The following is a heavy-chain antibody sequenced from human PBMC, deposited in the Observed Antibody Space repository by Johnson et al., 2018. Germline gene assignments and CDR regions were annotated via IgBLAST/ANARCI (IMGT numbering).Heavy chain of an antibody. CDR2: ISGSGGST. J-gene: IGHJ6*03. V-gene: IGHV3-23*04. D-gene: IGHD1-26*01. CDR3: AKGSGRYSFSYQYYYMDV. CDR1: GLTFSSYG. Sequence: VQLVESGGGLVQPGGSLRLSCAGSGLTFSSYGMTWVRQAPGKGLEWVSAISGSGGSTFYADSVEGRFTISRDTSKNTLYLQMNSLRAEDTAVYYCAKGSGRYSFSYQYYYMDVWGKGTTVTVSS.